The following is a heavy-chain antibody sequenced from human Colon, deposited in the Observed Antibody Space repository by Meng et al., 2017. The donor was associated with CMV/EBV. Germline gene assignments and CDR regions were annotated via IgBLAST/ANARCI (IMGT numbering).Heavy chain of an antibody. CDR3: ARLLIYDFWSGFDY. D-gene: IGHD3-3*01. J-gene: IGHJ4*02. V-gene: IGHV3-7*01. Sequence: ETLSLTCAASGFTFSSYWMSWVRQAPGKGLEWVANIKQDGSEKYYVDSVKGRFTISRDNAKNSLYLQMNSLRAEDTAVYYCARLLIYDFWSGFDYWGQGTLVTVSS. CDR1: GFTFSSYW. CDR2: IKQDGSEK.